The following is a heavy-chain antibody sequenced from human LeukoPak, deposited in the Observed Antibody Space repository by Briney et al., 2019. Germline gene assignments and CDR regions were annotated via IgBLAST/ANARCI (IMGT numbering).Heavy chain of an antibody. CDR3: ARVVRGSSGYRYYFDY. J-gene: IGHJ4*02. V-gene: IGHV7-4-1*02. Sequence: ASVKVSCKASGYTFTNYAMNWVRQAPGQGLEWMGWINTYTGNPTYAQGFTGRFVFSLDTSVSTTYLQISSLKAEDTAVYYCARVVRGSSGYRYYFDYWGQGTLVTVSS. CDR2: INTYTGNP. D-gene: IGHD3-22*01. CDR1: GYTFTNYA.